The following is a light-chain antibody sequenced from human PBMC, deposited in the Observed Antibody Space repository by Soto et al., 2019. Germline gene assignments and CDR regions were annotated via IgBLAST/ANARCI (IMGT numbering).Light chain of an antibody. CDR1: QSVDSRY. V-gene: IGKV3-20*01. CDR3: QQYGNSPRYS. CDR2: AVS. J-gene: IGKJ2*03. Sequence: EIVLTQSPRTLSLSPGERATLSCRASQSVDSRYLAWYQKKPGQAPRLLIHAVSRRATGIPDRFSGSGSGTDFSLTISRLEPEDFAEYYCQQYGNSPRYSFGQGTKLDIK.